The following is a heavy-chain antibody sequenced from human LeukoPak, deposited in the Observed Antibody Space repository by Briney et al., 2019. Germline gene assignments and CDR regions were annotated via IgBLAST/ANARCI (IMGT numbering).Heavy chain of an antibody. Sequence: GGSLRLSCAASGFTFSTYSMNWVRQAPGKGLEWVSSISSSSSYIYYADSVKGRFTIPRDNAKNSLYLQMNSLRAEDTAVYYCARDEGTYDFWSGSDYYYMDVWGKGTTVTVSS. J-gene: IGHJ6*03. CDR1: GFTFSTYS. CDR2: ISSSSSYI. D-gene: IGHD3-3*01. V-gene: IGHV3-21*01. CDR3: ARDEGTYDFWSGSDYYYMDV.